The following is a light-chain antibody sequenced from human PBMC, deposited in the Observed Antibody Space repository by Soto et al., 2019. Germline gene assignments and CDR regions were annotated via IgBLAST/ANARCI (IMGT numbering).Light chain of an antibody. J-gene: IGKJ4*01. V-gene: IGKV3D-15*01. CDR1: QSISSN. CDR2: DAT. Sequence: EIVMTQSPATLSESPGERVTLSCRASQSISSNLAWYQQKPGQPPRLLIYDATSRATGIPSRFSGSGSGTDFTLTIPSLQSEDFAVYFCQQYHDWPPLTFGGGTKVEIK. CDR3: QQYHDWPPLT.